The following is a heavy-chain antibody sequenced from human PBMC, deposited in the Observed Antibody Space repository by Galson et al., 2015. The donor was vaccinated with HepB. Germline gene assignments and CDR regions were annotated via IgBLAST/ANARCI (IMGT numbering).Heavy chain of an antibody. Sequence: SVKVSCKASGYTFTSYHMHWVRQAPGQGLEWMGIINPSGGSTSYAQKFQGRVTMTRDTSTSTVYMELSSLRSEDTAVYYCARDLGYCSSTSCPLYYYGMDVWGQGTTVTVSS. CDR3: ARDLGYCSSTSCPLYYYGMDV. J-gene: IGHJ6*02. V-gene: IGHV1-46*01. CDR1: GYTFTSYH. D-gene: IGHD2-2*01. CDR2: INPSGGST.